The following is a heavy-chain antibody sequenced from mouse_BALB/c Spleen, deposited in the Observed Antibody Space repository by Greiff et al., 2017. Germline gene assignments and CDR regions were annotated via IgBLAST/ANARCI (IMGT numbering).Heavy chain of an antibody. CDR1: GFTFSSYW. CDR3: TDGGSCAY. CDR2: IRLKSDNYAT. J-gene: IGHJ3*01. Sequence: EVKVEESGGGLVQPGGSMKLSCVASGFTFSSYWMSWVRQSPEKGLEWVAEIRLKSDNYATHYAESVKGKFTISRDDSKSRLYLQMNSLRAEDTGIYYCTDGGSCAYWGQGTLVTVSA. V-gene: IGHV6-3*01.